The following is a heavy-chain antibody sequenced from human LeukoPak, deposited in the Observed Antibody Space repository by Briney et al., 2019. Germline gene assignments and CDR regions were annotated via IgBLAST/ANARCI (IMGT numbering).Heavy chain of an antibody. Sequence: GGPLRLSCPASGFTFATYPMSWVRQPPGKGLEWFSAISGSGGSTYYADSVKGRFTISRDNSKNTLYLQMNSLRAEDTAVYYCAKSYSSSWSPFFDYWGQGTLVTVSS. D-gene: IGHD6-13*01. CDR2: ISGSGGST. CDR3: AKSYSSSWSPFFDY. V-gene: IGHV3-23*01. CDR1: GFTFATYP. J-gene: IGHJ4*02.